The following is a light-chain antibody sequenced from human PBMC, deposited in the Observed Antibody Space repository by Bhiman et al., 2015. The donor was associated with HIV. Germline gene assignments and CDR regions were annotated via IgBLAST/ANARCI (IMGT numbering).Light chain of an antibody. J-gene: IGLJ1*01. CDR3: SSYTSSNTYV. V-gene: IGLV2-14*03. CDR1: SSDIAAYNY. Sequence: QSALTQPASVSGSPGQSITISCTGTSSDIAAYNYVSWYQQHPGKAPKLMIYDVSNRPSGISNRFSGSKSGNTASLTISGLQAEDEADYYCSSYTSSNTYVFGTGTKVTVL. CDR2: DVS.